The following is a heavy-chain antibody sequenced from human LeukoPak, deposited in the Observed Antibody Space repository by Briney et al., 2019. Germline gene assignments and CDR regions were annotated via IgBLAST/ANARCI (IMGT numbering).Heavy chain of an antibody. D-gene: IGHD3-3*01. V-gene: IGHV3-21*01. CDR3: ARAPGAYYDFWSGYLGSRAFDI. CDR1: GFTFSSYS. Sequence: GGSLRLSCAASGFTFSSYSMNWVRQAPGKGLEWVSSISSSSSYIYYADSVKGRFTISRDNAKNSLYLQMNSLRAEDTAVYYCARAPGAYYDFWSGYLGSRAFDIWGQGTMVTVSS. CDR2: ISSSSSYI. J-gene: IGHJ3*02.